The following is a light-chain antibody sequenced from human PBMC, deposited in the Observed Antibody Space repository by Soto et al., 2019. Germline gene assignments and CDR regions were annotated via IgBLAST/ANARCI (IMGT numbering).Light chain of an antibody. CDR1: SSDVGGYNY. V-gene: IGLV2-14*01. Sequence: QSALTQPASVSGSPGQSITISCTGTSSDVGGYNYVSWYQQHPGKAPKLMIYDASNRPSGVSNRFSGSKSGNTASLTISGLQAEDEADYCSSYTSSSTLYVFGTGTKLTVL. J-gene: IGLJ1*01. CDR2: DAS. CDR3: SSYTSSSTLYV.